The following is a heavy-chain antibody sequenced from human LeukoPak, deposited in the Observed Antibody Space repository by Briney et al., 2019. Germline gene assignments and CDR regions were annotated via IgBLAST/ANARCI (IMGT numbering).Heavy chain of an antibody. CDR1: GFTFSDYY. Sequence: PGGSLRLSCAASGFTFSDYYMSWIRQAPGKGLEWVSYISSSSSYTNYADSVKGRFTISRDNAKNSLYLQMNSLRAEDTAVYYCARDTYYDSSGYTYYYYGMDVWGQGTTVTVSS. J-gene: IGHJ6*02. D-gene: IGHD3-22*01. V-gene: IGHV3-11*06. CDR2: ISSSSSYT. CDR3: ARDTYYDSSGYTYYYYGMDV.